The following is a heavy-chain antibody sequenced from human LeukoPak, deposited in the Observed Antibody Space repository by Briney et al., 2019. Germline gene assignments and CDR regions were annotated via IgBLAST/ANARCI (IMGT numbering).Heavy chain of an antibody. V-gene: IGHV4-59*08. D-gene: IGHD2-21*02. CDR2: IYYSGST. CDR1: GGSISSYY. J-gene: IGHJ4*02. Sequence: SETLSLTCTVSGGSISSYYWSWIRQPPGKGLEWIGYIYYSGSTNYNPSLKSQVTISVDTSKNQFSLKLSSVTAADTAVYYCARHGGDLFFDYWGQGTLVTVSS. CDR3: ARHGGDLFFDY.